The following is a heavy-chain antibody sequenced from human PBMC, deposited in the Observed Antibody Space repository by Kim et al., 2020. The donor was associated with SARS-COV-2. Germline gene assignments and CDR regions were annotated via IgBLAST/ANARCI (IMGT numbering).Heavy chain of an antibody. CDR3: ARGPTVTTRYYYGMDV. D-gene: IGHD4-17*01. CDR2: INHSGST. CDR1: GGSFSGYY. V-gene: IGHV4-34*01. J-gene: IGHJ6*02. Sequence: SETLSLTCAVYGGSFSGYYWSWIRQPPGKGLEWIGEINHSGSTNYNPSLKSRVTISVDTSKNQSPLKLSSVTAADTAVYYCARGPTVTTRYYYGMDVWC.